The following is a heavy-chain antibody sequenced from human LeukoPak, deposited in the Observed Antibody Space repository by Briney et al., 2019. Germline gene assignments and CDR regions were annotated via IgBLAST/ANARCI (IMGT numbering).Heavy chain of an antibody. D-gene: IGHD6-19*01. CDR3: ARVLPYSSGWGVDY. Sequence: NASETLSLTCTVSGGSIRGYYWSWIRQPPGKGLEWIGYIYYSGSTNYNPSPRSRVTISVDTSKNQFSLNLSSVTAADTAVYYCARVLPYSSGWGVDYWGQGTLVTVSS. CDR1: GGSIRGYY. J-gene: IGHJ4*02. CDR2: IYYSGST. V-gene: IGHV4-59*01.